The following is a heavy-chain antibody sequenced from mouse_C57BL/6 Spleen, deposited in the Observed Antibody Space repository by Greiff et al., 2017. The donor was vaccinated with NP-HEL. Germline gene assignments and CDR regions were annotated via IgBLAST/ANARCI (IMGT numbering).Heavy chain of an antibody. D-gene: IGHD3-2*02. CDR1: GYSFTGYY. V-gene: IGHV1-42*01. J-gene: IGHJ4*01. CDR3: ARTAQATDYAMDY. CDR2: INPSTGGT. Sequence: VQLKQSGPELVKPGASVKISCKASGYSFTGYYMNWVKQSPEKSLEWIGEINPSTGGTTYNQKFKAKATLTVDKSSSTAYMQLKSLTSEDSAVYYCARTAQATDYAMDYWGQGTSVTVSS.